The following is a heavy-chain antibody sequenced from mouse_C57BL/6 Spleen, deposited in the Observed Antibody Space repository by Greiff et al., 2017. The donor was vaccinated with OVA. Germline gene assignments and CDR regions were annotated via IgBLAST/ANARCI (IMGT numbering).Heavy chain of an antibody. D-gene: IGHD1-1*01. V-gene: IGHV5-17*01. CDR3: ASSSSYGYFDV. CDR1: GFTFSDYG. Sequence: EVKVVESGGGLVKPGGSLKLSCAASGFTFSDYGMHWVRQAPEKGLEWVAYISSGSSTIYYADTVKGRFTISRDNAKNTLFLQMTSLRSEDTAMYYCASSSSYGYFDVWGTGTTVTVSS. CDR2: ISSGSSTI. J-gene: IGHJ1*03.